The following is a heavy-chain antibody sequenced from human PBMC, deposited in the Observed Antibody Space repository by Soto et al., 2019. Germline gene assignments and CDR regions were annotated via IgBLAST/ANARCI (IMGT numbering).Heavy chain of an antibody. D-gene: IGHD4-17*01. CDR2: ISGSGGST. CDR1: GFTFSSYA. CDR3: ANSGGANDYGDYELFDY. Sequence: EVQLLESGGGLVQPGGSLRLSCAASGFTFSSYAMSWVRQAPGKGLEWVSAISGSGGSTYYADSVKGRFTISRDNSKNTLYLQMNSLRAEDTAVYYCANSGGANDYGDYELFDYWGQGTLVTVSS. V-gene: IGHV3-23*01. J-gene: IGHJ4*02.